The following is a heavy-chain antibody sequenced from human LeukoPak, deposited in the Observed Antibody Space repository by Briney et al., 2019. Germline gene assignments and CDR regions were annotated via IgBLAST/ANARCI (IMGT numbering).Heavy chain of an antibody. CDR3: ARGRRDYGEYVGAGY. CDR1: GGSISSSSYY. D-gene: IGHD4-17*01. V-gene: IGHV4-39*07. Sequence: NSSETLSLTCTVSGGSISSSSYYWGWIRQPPGKGLEWIGSIYYSGSTYYNPSLKSRVTISVDTSKNQFSLTLNSVTAADTAVYYCARGRRDYGEYVGAGYWGQGTLVTVSS. J-gene: IGHJ4*02. CDR2: IYYSGST.